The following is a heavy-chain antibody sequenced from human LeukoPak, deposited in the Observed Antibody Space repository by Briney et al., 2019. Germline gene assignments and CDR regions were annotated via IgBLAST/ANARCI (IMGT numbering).Heavy chain of an antibody. J-gene: IGHJ4*02. CDR2: ISGSGGST. V-gene: IGHV3-23*01. CDR1: GFTFSSYA. CDR3: AKDLIRGYSGYAGDY. D-gene: IGHD5-12*01. Sequence: PGGSLRLSCAASGFTFSSYAMSWVRQAPGKGLERVSAISGSGGSTYYADSVKGRFTISRDNSKNTLYLQMNSLRAEDTAVYYCAKDLIRGYSGYAGDYWGQGTLVTVSS.